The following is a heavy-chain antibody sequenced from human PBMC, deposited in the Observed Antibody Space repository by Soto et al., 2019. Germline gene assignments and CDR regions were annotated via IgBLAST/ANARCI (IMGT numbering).Heavy chain of an antibody. Sequence: ASVKVSCKASGYTFTSYGMSWVRQAPGQGLEWMGWISAYNGNTKYAQKLQGRVTMTTDTSTSTAYMELRSLTSDDTAVYYCARESTSSCHDYWGQGTLVTVSS. CDR1: GYTFTSYG. J-gene: IGHJ4*02. D-gene: IGHD6-13*01. CDR3: ARESTSSCHDY. CDR2: ISAYNGNT. V-gene: IGHV1-18*01.